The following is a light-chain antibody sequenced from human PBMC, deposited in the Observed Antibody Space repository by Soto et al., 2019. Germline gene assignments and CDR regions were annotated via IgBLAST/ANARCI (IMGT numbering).Light chain of an antibody. CDR2: LND. CDR1: FSNIGDNA. J-gene: IGLJ1*01. V-gene: IGLV1-44*01. CDR3: APWDDSLHAL. Sequence: QSALTQPPSLSATPGQRVNISCSGSFSNIGDNAVNWYQQLPGAAPKLLIYLNDQRPSGVPDRFSGSKSGTSAFLAISGLQSEDEADYYCAPWDDSLHALFGTGTKVTVL.